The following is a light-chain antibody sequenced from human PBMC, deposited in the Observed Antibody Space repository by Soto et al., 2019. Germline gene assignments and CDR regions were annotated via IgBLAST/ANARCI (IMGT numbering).Light chain of an antibody. CDR3: QQRMNWPLT. Sequence: VFTQSPATLSLSPGERATLSCRASQTVSSYLLWYQQKRGQAPRLLIYDASNRATGIPARFSGSGSGTDFTLTISSLEPEDFAVYYCQQRMNWPLTFGQGTRLEIK. CDR2: DAS. CDR1: QTVSSY. V-gene: IGKV3-11*01. J-gene: IGKJ5*01.